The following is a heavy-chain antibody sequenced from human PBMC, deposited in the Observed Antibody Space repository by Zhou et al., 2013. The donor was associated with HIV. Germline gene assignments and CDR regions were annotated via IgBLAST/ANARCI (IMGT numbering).Heavy chain of an antibody. CDR2: IIPILAIA. CDR3: ASSYMTTVTFDY. D-gene: IGHD4-17*01. J-gene: IGHJ4*02. V-gene: IGHV1-69*04. CDR1: GGTFSSYA. Sequence: QVQLVQSGAEVKKPGSSVKVSCKASGGTFSSYAISWVRQAPGQGLEWMGRIIPILAIANYAQKFQGRVTITADKSTTTAYMELSSLRSEDTAVYYCASSYMTTVTFDYWGQGTLVTVSS.